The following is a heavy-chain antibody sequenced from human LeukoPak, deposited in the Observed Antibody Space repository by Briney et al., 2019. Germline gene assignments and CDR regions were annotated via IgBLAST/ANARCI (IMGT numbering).Heavy chain of an antibody. Sequence: QPGGSLRLSCSASGFTFSDYTMYWVRQAPGKGLEWVSASSGSGGSTYYADSVKGRFTISRDNSKNTLYLQMNSLRAEDTAVYYCARVSWFHVSSGSDYWGQGTLVTVSS. CDR1: GFTFSDYT. V-gene: IGHV3-23*01. D-gene: IGHD6-19*01. J-gene: IGHJ4*02. CDR3: ARVSWFHVSSGSDY. CDR2: SSGSGGST.